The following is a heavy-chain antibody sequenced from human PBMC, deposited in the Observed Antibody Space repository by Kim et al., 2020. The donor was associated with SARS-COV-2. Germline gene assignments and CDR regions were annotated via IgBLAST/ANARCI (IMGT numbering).Heavy chain of an antibody. Sequence: SETLSLTCAVSGGSISSGGYSWSWIRQPPGKGLEWIGYIYHSGSTYYNPSLKSRVTISVDRSKNQFSLKLSSVTAADTAVYYCARGGHYDSSGYYFDYWGQGTLVTVSS. CDR3: ARGGHYDSSGYYFDY. D-gene: IGHD3-22*01. J-gene: IGHJ4*02. CDR2: IYHSGST. V-gene: IGHV4-30-2*01. CDR1: GGSISSGGYS.